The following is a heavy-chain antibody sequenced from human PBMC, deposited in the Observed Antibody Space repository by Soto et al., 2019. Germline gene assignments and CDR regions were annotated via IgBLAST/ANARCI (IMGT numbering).Heavy chain of an antibody. CDR2: ISGSGVGT. CDR1: GFIFRNYA. V-gene: IGHV3-23*01. CDR3: AKDVDTVGLSDVSGYFAL. Sequence: EVQLLESGGGSVQPGGSLRLSCEASGFIFRNYAMSWVRQAPGKGLEWVSSISGSGVGTYYADSVQGRFTISRDNSTNTLFLQLSSLRADDTALYYCAKDVDTVGLSDVSGYFALWGQGALVTVSS. J-gene: IGHJ4*02. D-gene: IGHD2-15*01.